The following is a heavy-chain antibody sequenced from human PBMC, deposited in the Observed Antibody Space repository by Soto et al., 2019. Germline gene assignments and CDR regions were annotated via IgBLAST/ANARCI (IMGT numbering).Heavy chain of an antibody. V-gene: IGHV3-33*01. CDR1: GFTFSSYG. Sequence: GGSLRLSCAASGFTFSSYGMHWVRQAPGKGLEWVAVIWYDGSNKYYADSVKDRFTISRDNSKNTLYLQMNSLRAEDTAVYYCASGIAPRIAVAGTGDYWGQGTLVTVSS. CDR3: ASGIAPRIAVAGTGDY. CDR2: IWYDGSNK. D-gene: IGHD6-19*01. J-gene: IGHJ4*02.